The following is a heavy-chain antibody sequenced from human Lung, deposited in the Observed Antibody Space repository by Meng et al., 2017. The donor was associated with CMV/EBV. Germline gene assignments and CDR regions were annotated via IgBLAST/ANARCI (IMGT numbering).Heavy chain of an antibody. J-gene: IGHJ4*02. Sequence: ASAKVSCKASGYTFSDYGIGWVRQAPGQGLEWMGWINSYSGHTNYAQKLQGRVTMTTDTSTSSAYMELRSLRSDDTAVYYCARVYCSGGSCYSPFDYWGQGTXVTVYS. CDR2: INSYSGHT. CDR1: GYTFSDYG. D-gene: IGHD2-15*01. V-gene: IGHV1-18*01. CDR3: ARVYCSGGSCYSPFDY.